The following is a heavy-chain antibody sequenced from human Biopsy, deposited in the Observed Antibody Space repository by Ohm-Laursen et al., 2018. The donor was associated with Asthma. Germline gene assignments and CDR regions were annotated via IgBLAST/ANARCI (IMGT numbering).Heavy chain of an antibody. CDR1: GFTYVDYA. J-gene: IGHJ4*02. Sequence: SLSLSCPASGFTYVDYAMHRVRQAPGKGLEWVSGISWNSGSIGYADSVKGRFTISRDNAKNSLYLQMNSLRAEDTALYYCAKGEWELLEANFDYWGQGTLVTVSS. CDR2: ISWNSGSI. D-gene: IGHD1-26*01. V-gene: IGHV3-9*01. CDR3: AKGEWELLEANFDY.